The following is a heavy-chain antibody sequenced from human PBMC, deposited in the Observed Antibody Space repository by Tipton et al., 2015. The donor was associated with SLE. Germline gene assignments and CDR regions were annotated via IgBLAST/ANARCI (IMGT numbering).Heavy chain of an antibody. J-gene: IGHJ5*01. CDR1: GFIFSSYW. V-gene: IGHV3-74*01. CDR2: IKSDGSTT. CDR3: ARTNWLES. Sequence: SLRLSCAASGFIFSSYWMHWVRQAPGKGLVWVSRIKSDGSTTNYADSVKGRFTISRDNAKNSVYLQMNSLRVDDTAIYYCARTNWLESWGQGTLVTVSS.